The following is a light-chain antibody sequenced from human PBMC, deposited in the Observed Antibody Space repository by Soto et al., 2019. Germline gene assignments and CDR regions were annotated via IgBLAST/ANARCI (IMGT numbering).Light chain of an antibody. CDR1: QTISCW. V-gene: IGKV1-5*03. Sequence: DIQMTQSPSTLSGSVGDRVTITCRASQTISCWLAWYQQKPGKAPKLLIYKASTLKSGVPSRFSGSGSGKEFTLTISSLQPDDFATYYCQHYNCYSEAFGQGTKVQLK. CDR3: QHYNCYSEA. CDR2: KAS. J-gene: IGKJ1*01.